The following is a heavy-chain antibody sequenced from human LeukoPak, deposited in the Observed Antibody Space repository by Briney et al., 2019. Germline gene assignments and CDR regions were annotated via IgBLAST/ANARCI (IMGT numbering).Heavy chain of an antibody. J-gene: IGHJ4*02. Sequence: GRSLRLSCVGSGFSISNYGMHWVRQAPGKGLEWVAVISDDASHKYYADSVKGRFTISRDNSKNTLYLQMDSLRLEDTAVFYCAKNREGYSKLDWGQGTLVTVSS. CDR2: ISDDASHK. V-gene: IGHV3-30*18. CDR3: AKNREGYSKLD. D-gene: IGHD6-13*01. CDR1: GFSISNYG.